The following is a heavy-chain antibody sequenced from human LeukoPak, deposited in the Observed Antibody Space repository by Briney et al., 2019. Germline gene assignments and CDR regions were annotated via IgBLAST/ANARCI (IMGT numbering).Heavy chain of an antibody. CDR3: VIESPYGSPRFYYFDD. Sequence: GGSLRLSCAASGFTFSNYAMSWVRQAPGKGPEWVSAISGSDGRTFYADSVKGRSTISRDNFRNTLYLQMKSLRPEDTAIYYCVIESPYGSPRFYYFDDWGQGPLVTVSS. J-gene: IGHJ4*02. D-gene: IGHD1-26*01. V-gene: IGHV3-23*01. CDR1: GFTFSNYA. CDR2: ISGSDGRT.